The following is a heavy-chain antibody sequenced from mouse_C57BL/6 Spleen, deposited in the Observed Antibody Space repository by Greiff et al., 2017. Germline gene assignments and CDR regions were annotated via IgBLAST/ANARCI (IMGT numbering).Heavy chain of an antibody. V-gene: IGHV1-7*01. CDR1: GYTFTSYW. D-gene: IGHD1-1*01. CDR3: ARRITTVVGYFDY. CDR2: INPSSGYT. J-gene: IGHJ2*01. Sequence: VQLVESGAELVKPGASVKLSCKASGYTFTSYWMHWVNQRPGQGLEWIGYINPSSGYTKYNQKFKDKATLTADKSSSTAYMQLSSLTYEDSAVYYCARRITTVVGYFDYWGQGTTLTVSS.